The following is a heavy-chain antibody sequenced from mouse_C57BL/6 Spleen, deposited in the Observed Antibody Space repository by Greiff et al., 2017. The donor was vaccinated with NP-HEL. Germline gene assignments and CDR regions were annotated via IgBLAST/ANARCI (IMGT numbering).Heavy chain of an antibody. J-gene: IGHJ2*01. Sequence: EVHLVESGGGLVKPGGSLKLSCAASGFTFSSYAMSWVRQTPEKRLEWVATISDGGSYTYYPDNVKGRFTISRDNAKNNLYLQMSHLKSADTAMYYCARDPTGFDYWGQGTTLTVSS. CDR1: GFTFSSYA. D-gene: IGHD4-1*02. V-gene: IGHV5-4*01. CDR3: ARDPTGFDY. CDR2: ISDGGSYT.